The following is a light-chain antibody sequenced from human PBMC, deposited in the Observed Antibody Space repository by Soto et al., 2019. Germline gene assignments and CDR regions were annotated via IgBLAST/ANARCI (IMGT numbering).Light chain of an antibody. Sequence: QSALTQPASVSGSPGQSITISCTGSSSYFLSYDVVSWYQHHPGKAPKLTIYEGNKRPSGVSNRFSGPRSGNMASLTISGLQAEDEADYYCCSYVYTNSGVFGGGTKLTVL. CDR3: CSYVYTNSGV. V-gene: IGLV2-23*01. CDR2: EGN. J-gene: IGLJ3*02. CDR1: SSYFLSYDV.